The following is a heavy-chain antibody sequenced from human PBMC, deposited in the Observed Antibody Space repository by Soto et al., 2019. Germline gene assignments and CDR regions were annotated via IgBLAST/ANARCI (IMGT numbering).Heavy chain of an antibody. CDR2: IIPIFGTA. Sequence: ASVKVSCKASGGTFSSYAISWVRQAPGQGLEWMGGIIPIFGTANYAQKFQGRVTITADKSTSTAYMELSSLRSEDTAVYYCARRLADYYGSGRVSMDVWGQGTTVTVSS. V-gene: IGHV1-69*06. CDR1: GGTFSSYA. CDR3: ARRLADYYGSGRVSMDV. J-gene: IGHJ6*02. D-gene: IGHD3-10*01.